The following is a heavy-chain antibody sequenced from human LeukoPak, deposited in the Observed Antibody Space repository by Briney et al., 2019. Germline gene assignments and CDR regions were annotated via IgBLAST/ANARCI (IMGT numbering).Heavy chain of an antibody. D-gene: IGHD3-22*01. V-gene: IGHV3-7*03. CDR2: VKQDGRER. CDR3: AKLGGYYDNSASRYFDY. Sequence: GGSLRLSCRGSGFIYGNYRMTWVRQAPGKGLEWVANVKQDGRERHYVDSVGGRFTISRDNSKNTVYLQMNSLRADDTAVYYCAKLGGYYDNSASRYFDYWGQGTLVTVSS. CDR1: GFIYGNYR. J-gene: IGHJ4*02.